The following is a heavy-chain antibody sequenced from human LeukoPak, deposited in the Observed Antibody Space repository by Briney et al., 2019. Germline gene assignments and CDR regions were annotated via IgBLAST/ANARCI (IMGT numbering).Heavy chain of an antibody. Sequence: PGGSLRLSCAASEFTFSDYYMSWIRQAPGKGLEWVSYISSSGSTIYYADSVKGRFTISRDSAKNSLYLQMNSLRAEDTAVYSCARGRDGYNSGAFDIWGQGTMVTVSS. CDR3: ARGRDGYNSGAFDI. V-gene: IGHV3-11*04. CDR1: EFTFSDYY. CDR2: ISSSGSTI. D-gene: IGHD5-24*01. J-gene: IGHJ3*02.